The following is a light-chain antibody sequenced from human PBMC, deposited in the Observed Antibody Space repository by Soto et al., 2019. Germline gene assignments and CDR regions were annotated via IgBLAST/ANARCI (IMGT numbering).Light chain of an antibody. CDR1: QSVSSN. Sequence: EIVMTQSPATLSVSPGERATLSCRASQSVSSNLAWYQQKPGQAPRLLIYGAPTRATGIPARFSGSGSGTEVTLTISSMQSEDFAVYYCQQYNNWPRRLTFGGGTKVEIK. CDR3: QQYNNWPRRLT. CDR2: GAP. V-gene: IGKV3-15*01. J-gene: IGKJ4*01.